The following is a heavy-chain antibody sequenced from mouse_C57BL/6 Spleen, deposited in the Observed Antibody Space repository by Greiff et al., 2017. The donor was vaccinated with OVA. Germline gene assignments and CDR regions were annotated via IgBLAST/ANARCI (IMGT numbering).Heavy chain of an antibody. D-gene: IGHD2-4*01. Sequence: QVHVKQSGPGLVQPSQSLSITCTVSGFSLTSYGVHWVRQSPGKGLEWLGVIWSGGSTDYNAAFISRLSISKDNSKSQVFFKMNSLQADDTAIYYCARKGYDYDGDWYFDVWGTGTTVTVSS. CDR3: ARKGYDYDGDWYFDV. CDR2: IWSGGST. V-gene: IGHV2-2*01. CDR1: GFSLTSYG. J-gene: IGHJ1*03.